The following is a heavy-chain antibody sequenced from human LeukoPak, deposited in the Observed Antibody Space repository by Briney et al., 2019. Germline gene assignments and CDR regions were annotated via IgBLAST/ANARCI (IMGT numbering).Heavy chain of an antibody. CDR1: GYTFTNYA. J-gene: IGHJ5*02. V-gene: IGHV7-4-1*02. CDR2: INTNTGNP. CDR3: ARDVRYYDSTPPWFDP. D-gene: IGHD3-22*01. Sequence: PGASVKVSCKASGYTFTNYAMNWVRQAPGQGLEWMGWINTNTGNPTYAQGFTGRFVFSLDTSVSTAYLQISSLKAEDTAVYYCARDVRYYDSTPPWFDPWGQGTLVTVSS.